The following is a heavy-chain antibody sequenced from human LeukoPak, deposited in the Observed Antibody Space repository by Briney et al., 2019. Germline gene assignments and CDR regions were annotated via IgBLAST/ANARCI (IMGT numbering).Heavy chain of an antibody. Sequence: ASVNVSFKASVYTFTSYDINWVRQATGQGREWVGWMNPNRGNTGYAQKFQGRVNMTKNTSIRTAYMDLTSLRSEDTAVYYCARALSWTTESYYYMDVWGKGTTVSVS. V-gene: IGHV1-8*01. CDR1: VYTFTSYD. CDR2: MNPNRGNT. J-gene: IGHJ6*03. D-gene: IGHD3/OR15-3a*01. CDR3: ARALSWTTESYYYMDV.